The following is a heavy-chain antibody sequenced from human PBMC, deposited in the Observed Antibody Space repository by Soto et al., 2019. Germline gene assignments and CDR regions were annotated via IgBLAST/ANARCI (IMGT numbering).Heavy chain of an antibody. V-gene: IGHV4-59*01. J-gene: IGHJ4*01. CDR3: ARGLYESSGYYSEYYFDY. Sequence: PSETLSLTCTVSGGSISSYYWSWIRQPPGKGLEWIGYIYYSGSTNYNPSLKSRVTISVDTSKNQFSLKLSSVTAADTAVYYCARGLYESSGYYSEYYFDYLGQGALVTVSS. CDR1: GGSISSYY. CDR2: IYYSGST. D-gene: IGHD3-22*01.